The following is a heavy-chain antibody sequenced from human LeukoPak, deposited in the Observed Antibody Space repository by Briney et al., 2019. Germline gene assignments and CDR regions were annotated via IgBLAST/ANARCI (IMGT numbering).Heavy chain of an antibody. CDR2: IYYSGST. Sequence: SETLSLTCTVSGGSISSYYWSWIRQPPGKGLEWIGYIYYSGSTNYNPSLKSRVTISVDTSKNQFSLKLSSVTAADTAVYYCARRLRWQQGGWFDPWGQGTLVTVSS. D-gene: IGHD4-23*01. V-gene: IGHV4-59*08. J-gene: IGHJ5*02. CDR1: GGSISSYY. CDR3: ARRLRWQQGGWFDP.